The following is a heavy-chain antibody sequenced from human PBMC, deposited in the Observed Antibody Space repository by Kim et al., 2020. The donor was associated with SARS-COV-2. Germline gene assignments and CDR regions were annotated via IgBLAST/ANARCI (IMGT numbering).Heavy chain of an antibody. CDR3: AKRDTIMPKGAFDF. Sequence: GGSLRLSCAASGFTFSTYAMSWVRQAPGKGLEWVSAIGRSARNTYYADSVKGRFTISRDNSKNTLYLEMNSLRAEDTAVYYCAKRDTIMPKGAFDFWGQGTMVTVSS. CDR1: GFTFSTYA. J-gene: IGHJ3*01. CDR2: IGRSARNT. D-gene: IGHD5-18*01. V-gene: IGHV3-23*01.